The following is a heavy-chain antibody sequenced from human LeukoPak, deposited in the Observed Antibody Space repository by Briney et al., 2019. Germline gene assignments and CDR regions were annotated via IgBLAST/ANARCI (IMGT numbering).Heavy chain of an antibody. Sequence: AGGSLRLSCAASGFTFDDYTMHWVRQAPGKGLEWVSLITWDGGSTYYADSVKGRFTISRDNAKNSLYLQMNSLRAEDTALYYCAKDNRPFGELLFQSSWFDPWGQGTLVTVSS. CDR3: AKDNRPFGELLFQSSWFDP. V-gene: IGHV3-43*01. CDR2: ITWDGGST. CDR1: GFTFDDYT. J-gene: IGHJ5*02. D-gene: IGHD3-10*01.